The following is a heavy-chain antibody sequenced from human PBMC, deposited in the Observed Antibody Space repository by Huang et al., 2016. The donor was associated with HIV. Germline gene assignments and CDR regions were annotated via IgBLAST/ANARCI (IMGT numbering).Heavy chain of an antibody. CDR2: IRWNSGDI. D-gene: IGHD3-10*01. CDR1: GFNFNNYA. J-gene: IGHJ4*02. CDR3: AKGLGGSYYYYLDQ. Sequence: EVQVVESGGGLVQPGRSLRLSCVASGFNFNNYAMHWVRQPPGKGLELVSGIRWNSGDIGYWESVKGRFTISRDNAKNSLYLQMNRLRPEDTSLYYCAKGLGGSYYYYLDQWGQGTLVTVSS. V-gene: IGHV3-9*01.